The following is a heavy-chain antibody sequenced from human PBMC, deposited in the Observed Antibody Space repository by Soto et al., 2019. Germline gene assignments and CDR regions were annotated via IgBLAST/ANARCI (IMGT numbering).Heavy chain of an antibody. V-gene: IGHV4-39*01. CDR3: AGRDVAVAAYFDY. J-gene: IGHJ4*02. Sequence: SETLSLTCTVSGGSISSSSYYWGWIRQPPGKGLEWIGSIYYSGSTYYNPSLKSRVTISVDTSKNQFSLKLSSVTAADTAVYYCAGRDVAVAAYFDYWGQGTLVTVS. CDR1: GGSISSSSYY. D-gene: IGHD2-15*01. CDR2: IYYSGST.